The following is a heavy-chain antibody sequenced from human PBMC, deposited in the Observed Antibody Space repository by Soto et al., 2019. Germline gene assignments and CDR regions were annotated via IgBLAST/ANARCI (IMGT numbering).Heavy chain of an antibody. D-gene: IGHD2-2*01. V-gene: IGHV5-51*01. CDR2: IYPGDSDT. Sequence: GEYLKISCQGSGYSFTSYWIGWVRQMPGKGREWMGIIYPGDSDTRYSPAFQGQVTISADQSISTAYLQWSSLKASYTAMYYCARRYCSSTSCTRGGWFDPWGQGTMVTVSS. CDR1: GYSFTSYW. J-gene: IGHJ5*02. CDR3: ARRYCSSTSCTRGGWFDP.